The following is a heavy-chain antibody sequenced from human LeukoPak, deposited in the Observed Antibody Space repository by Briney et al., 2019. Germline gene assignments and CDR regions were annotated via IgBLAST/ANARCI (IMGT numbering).Heavy chain of an antibody. J-gene: IGHJ6*02. CDR3: ARGTRRHYYYYGMDV. Sequence: SETLSLTCTVSGGSISSGSYYWSWIRRPAGKGLEWIVRIYTSGSTNYNPSLKSRVTISVDTSKNQFSLKLSSVTAADTAVYYCARGTRRHYYYYGMDVWGQGTTVTVSS. CDR1: GGSISSGSYY. D-gene: IGHD1-7*01. V-gene: IGHV4-61*02. CDR2: IYTSGST.